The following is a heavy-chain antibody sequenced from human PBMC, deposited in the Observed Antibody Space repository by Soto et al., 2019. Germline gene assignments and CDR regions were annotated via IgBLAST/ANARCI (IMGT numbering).Heavy chain of an antibody. CDR3: AREEIGDIVVGNGMDV. J-gene: IGHJ6*02. CDR2: ISAYNGNT. D-gene: IGHD2-15*01. V-gene: IGHV1-18*01. Sequence: QVQLVQSGAEVKKPGASVKVSCKASGYTFTSYGISWVRQAPGQGLEWMGCISAYNGNTNYAQKLQSRVTITTDTSTSTTYMELRSLRSDDTAVYYCAREEIGDIVVGNGMDVWGQGTTVTVSS. CDR1: GYTFTSYG.